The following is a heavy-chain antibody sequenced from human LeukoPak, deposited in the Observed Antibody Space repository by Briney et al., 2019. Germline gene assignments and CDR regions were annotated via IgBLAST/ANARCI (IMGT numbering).Heavy chain of an antibody. V-gene: IGHV4-34*01. D-gene: IGHD5-12*01. J-gene: IGHJ4*02. CDR3: ARAPRRRDGYKYLRGYCFDY. Sequence: SETLSLTCAVYGGSFSGYYWSWIRQPPGKGLEWIGEINHSGSTNYNPSLKSRVTISVDTSKNQFSLKLSSVTAADTAVYYCARAPRRRDGYKYLRGYCFDYWGQGTLVTVSS. CDR1: GGSFSGYY. CDR2: INHSGST.